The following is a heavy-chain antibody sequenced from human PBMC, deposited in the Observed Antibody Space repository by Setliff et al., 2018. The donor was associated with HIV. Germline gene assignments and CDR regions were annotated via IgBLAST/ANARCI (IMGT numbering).Heavy chain of an antibody. V-gene: IGHV3-7*01. CDR3: ARDRYFGYSYGPVFDS. Sequence: GGSLRLSCAASGFSFGSNWMSWVRQAPGKGLEWVANIKQDGSDKYYVDSVKGRFIISRDNAKNSVYLQMNSLRAEDTAVYYCARDRYFGYSYGPVFDSWGQGTLVTVSS. CDR1: GFSFGSNW. D-gene: IGHD5-18*01. J-gene: IGHJ4*02. CDR2: IKQDGSDK.